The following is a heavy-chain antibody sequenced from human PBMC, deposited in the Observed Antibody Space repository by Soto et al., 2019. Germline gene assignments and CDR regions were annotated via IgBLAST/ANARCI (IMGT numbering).Heavy chain of an antibody. CDR3: ALSGIAVAGTAGGTYDY. D-gene: IGHD6-19*01. Sequence: QVQLQESGPGLVKPSQTLSLTCTVSGGSISSGGYYWSWIRQHPGKGLEWIGYIYYSGSTYYNPSLKSRVTVSVDTSKNQFSLKLSAVTAADTAVYFCALSGIAVAGTAGGTYDYWGQGTLITVSS. CDR1: GGSISSGGYY. J-gene: IGHJ4*02. V-gene: IGHV4-31*03. CDR2: IYYSGST.